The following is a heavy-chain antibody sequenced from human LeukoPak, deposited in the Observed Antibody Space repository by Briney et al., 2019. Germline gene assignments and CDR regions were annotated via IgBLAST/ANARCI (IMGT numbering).Heavy chain of an antibody. D-gene: IGHD3-22*01. J-gene: IGHJ2*01. CDR2: ISTSITYM. Sequence: PGGSLRLSCAVSGFTFSNYSMNWVRQAPGKGLEWVTSISTSITYMYYADSVKGRFTISRDNSKNTLYLQMNSLRAEDTAVYYCASGGSSGYYSLEWYFDLWGRGTLVTVSS. CDR1: GFTFSNYS. CDR3: ASGGSSGYYSLEWYFDL. V-gene: IGHV3-21*01.